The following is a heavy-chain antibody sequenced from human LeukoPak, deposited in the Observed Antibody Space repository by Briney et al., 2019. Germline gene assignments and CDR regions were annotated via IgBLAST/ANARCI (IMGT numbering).Heavy chain of an antibody. CDR2: IYYTGRS. D-gene: IGHD3-22*01. V-gene: IGHV4-59*01. CDR3: ASTNYDSRIFEY. J-gene: IGHJ4*02. Sequence: SETLSLTCTLSGRSISSYYWTWTRQPPGKRLEWIVYIYYTGRSNYNPALKSRVTISVDTSKNQFSLRRSSVTAADTAVYYCASTNYDSRIFEYWGQGTLVTVSS. CDR1: GRSISSYY.